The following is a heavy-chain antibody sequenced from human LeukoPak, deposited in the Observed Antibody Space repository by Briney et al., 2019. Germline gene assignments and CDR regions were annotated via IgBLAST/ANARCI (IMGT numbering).Heavy chain of an antibody. Sequence: SETLSLTCSVSGASISSSSYYWGWVRQPPGKGLEWIGSIFYSGSTYHNPSLKSRVTISVDTSKNQFSLKVSSVTAADTAGYYCARQVRARATVDYWGQGTLVTVSS. J-gene: IGHJ4*02. CDR2: IFYSGST. CDR3: ARQVRARATVDY. D-gene: IGHD6-6*01. V-gene: IGHV4-39*01. CDR1: GASISSSSYY.